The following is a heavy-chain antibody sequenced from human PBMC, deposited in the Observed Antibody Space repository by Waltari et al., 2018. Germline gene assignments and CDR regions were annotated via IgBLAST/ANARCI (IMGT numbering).Heavy chain of an antibody. V-gene: IGHV4-34*02. Sequence: QVQLQQRGTGLLKTSRTLSLTCDVSGGSFSDYCWTWIRQVPGKGLEWIGEIVHCGSPSYTPSRRGRSTISRDTSKNQFSLRLNSVTAADTAVYYCARGRRESVWVGELLYYHYYGMDVWGQGTTVSVSS. CDR1: GGSFSDYC. CDR3: ARGRRESVWVGELLYYHYYGMDV. D-gene: IGHD3-10*01. J-gene: IGHJ6*02. CDR2: IVHCGSP.